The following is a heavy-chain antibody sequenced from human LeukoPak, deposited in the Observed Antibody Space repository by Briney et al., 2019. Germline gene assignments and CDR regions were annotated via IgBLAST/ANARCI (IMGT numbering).Heavy chain of an antibody. CDR2: IYYTGST. CDR3: ARDRGDGYDYFWDY. D-gene: IGHD5-12*01. CDR1: GDSISSYY. Sequence: SETLSLTRTVSGDSISSYYWSWIRQPPGKGLEWIGYIYYTGSTNYNPSLKSRVTISVDTSKNQFSLKLSSVTAADTAVYYCARDRGDGYDYFWDYWGQGTLVTVSS. V-gene: IGHV4-59*01. J-gene: IGHJ4*02.